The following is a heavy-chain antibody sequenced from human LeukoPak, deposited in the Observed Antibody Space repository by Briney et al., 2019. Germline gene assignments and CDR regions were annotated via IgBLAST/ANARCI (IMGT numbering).Heavy chain of an antibody. V-gene: IGHV3-21*01. CDR3: AREWGYSSSWGHFDY. CDR2: IGSSSSYI. D-gene: IGHD6-13*01. J-gene: IGHJ4*02. CDR1: GFTFSSYS. Sequence: GGSLRLSCAASGFTFSSYSMNWVRQAPGKGLEWVSSIGSSSSYIYYADSVKGRFTISRDNAKNSLHLQMNSLRAEDTAVYYCAREWGYSSSWGHFDYWGQGTLVTVSS.